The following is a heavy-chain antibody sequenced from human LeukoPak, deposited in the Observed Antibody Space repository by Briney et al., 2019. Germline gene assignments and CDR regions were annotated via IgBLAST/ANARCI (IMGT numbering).Heavy chain of an antibody. D-gene: IGHD3-10*01. CDR3: ARDRELLWFGGGGYFDY. CDR2: INPNSGGT. Sequence: GASVKVSCKASGYTFTGYYMHWVRQAPGQGLEWMGWINPNSGGTNYAQKFQGRVTMTRDTSISTAYMELSRLRSDDTAVYYCARDRELLWFGGGGYFDYWGQGTLVTVSS. V-gene: IGHV1-2*02. J-gene: IGHJ4*02. CDR1: GYTFTGYY.